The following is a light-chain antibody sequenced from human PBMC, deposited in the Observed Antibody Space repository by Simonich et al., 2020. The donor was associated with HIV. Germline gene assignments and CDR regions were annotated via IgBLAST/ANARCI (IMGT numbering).Light chain of an antibody. CDR1: QSVLYSSNNKNY. V-gene: IGKV4-1*01. Sequence: DIVMTQSPDSLAVSLGGRATINCKSSQSVLYSSNNKNYLAWYQQKPGQPPKLLIYWASTRESGVPDRFSGSGSGTDFTLTISSLQAEDVAVYYCQHYYTIPYTFGQGTKLEIK. J-gene: IGKJ2*01. CDR3: QHYYTIPYT. CDR2: WAS.